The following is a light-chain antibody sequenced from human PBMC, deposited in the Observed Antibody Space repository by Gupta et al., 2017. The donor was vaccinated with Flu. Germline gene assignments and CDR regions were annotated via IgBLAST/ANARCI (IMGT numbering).Light chain of an antibody. J-gene: IGKJ4*01. Sequence: SPATLSLYPGERATLSCRASQAVSSNLAWYQQKPGQAPRLLIYDASTRANEVPDRFSGSGSGTEFTLTISSLQSDDYALYFCQQDDDWPSFGGGTTVEIK. CDR1: QAVSSN. CDR3: QQDDDWPS. CDR2: DAS. V-gene: IGKV3-15*01.